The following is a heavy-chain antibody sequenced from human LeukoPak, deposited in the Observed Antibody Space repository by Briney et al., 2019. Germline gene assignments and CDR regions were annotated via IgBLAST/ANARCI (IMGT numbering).Heavy chain of an antibody. CDR2: ISYDGSNK. J-gene: IGHJ6*02. V-gene: IGHV3-30*04. CDR1: GFTFSSYA. D-gene: IGHD3-22*01. Sequence: RAGGSLRLSCAASGFTFSSYAMHWVRQAPGKGLEWVAVISYDGSNKYYADSVKGRFTISRDNSKNTLYLQMNSLRAEDTAVYYCARDRHYYDSSGYYYVYYYYYGMDVWGQGTTVTVSS. CDR3: ARDRHYYDSSGYYYVYYYYYGMDV.